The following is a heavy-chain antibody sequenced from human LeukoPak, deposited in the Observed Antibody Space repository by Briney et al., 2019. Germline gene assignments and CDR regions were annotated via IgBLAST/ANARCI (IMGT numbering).Heavy chain of an antibody. CDR3: ARERYYDGSGANSFDH. Sequence: KTGGSLRLSCAASGFTFSDYYMTWIRQAPGKGLEWLSYISSGGSITPYADSVKGRFTISRDNAENALYLQMNSLRVDDTAVYFCARERYYDGSGANSFDHWGQGTLVTVSS. J-gene: IGHJ4*02. D-gene: IGHD3-22*01. CDR2: ISSGGSIT. V-gene: IGHV3-11*01. CDR1: GFTFSDYY.